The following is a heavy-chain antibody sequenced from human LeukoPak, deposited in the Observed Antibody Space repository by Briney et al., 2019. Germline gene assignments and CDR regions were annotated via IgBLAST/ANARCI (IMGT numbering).Heavy chain of an antibody. CDR3: AREEDCSGGSCYEPSLGY. J-gene: IGHJ4*02. V-gene: IGHV3-48*01. CDR2: ISSSSSTT. D-gene: IGHD2-15*01. Sequence: GGSLRLSCAASGFTFSTYSLNWVRQAPGKGLEWVSYISSSSSTTYYADSVKGRFTISRDNAKNSLYLQMNSLRAEDTAVYYCAREEDCSGGSCYEPSLGYWGQGTLVTVSS. CDR1: GFTFSTYS.